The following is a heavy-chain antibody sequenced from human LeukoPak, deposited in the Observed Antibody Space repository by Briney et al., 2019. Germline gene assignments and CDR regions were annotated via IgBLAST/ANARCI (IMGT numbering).Heavy chain of an antibody. J-gene: IGHJ6*03. CDR1: GGSFSGYY. D-gene: IGHD2-15*01. Sequence: SETLSLTCAVYGGSFSGYYWSWIRQPPGKGLEWIGEINHSGSTNYNPSLKSRVTISVDTSKNQFSLKLSSVTAADTAVYYCARVRCSGGSCPYYYYYYYMDVWGKGTTVTVS. V-gene: IGHV4-34*01. CDR3: ARVRCSGGSCPYYYYYYYMDV. CDR2: INHSGST.